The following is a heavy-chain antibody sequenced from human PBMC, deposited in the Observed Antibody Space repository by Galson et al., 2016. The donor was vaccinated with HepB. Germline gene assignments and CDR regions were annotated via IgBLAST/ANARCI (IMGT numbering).Heavy chain of an antibody. J-gene: IGHJ4*02. CDR2: IYQTGTA. D-gene: IGHD1-26*01. CDR1: GISITNNGSITNNYW. CDR3: ARGNLGTTASMAFDH. V-gene: IGHV4-4*02. Sequence: ETLSLTCAVSGISITNNGSITNNYWWTWVRQSPGEGLEWIGEIYQTGTAHYNPSFTSRATISVDKSKNQISLSLASVTAADTAVYYCARGNLGTTASMAFDHWGQGTLVSVSS.